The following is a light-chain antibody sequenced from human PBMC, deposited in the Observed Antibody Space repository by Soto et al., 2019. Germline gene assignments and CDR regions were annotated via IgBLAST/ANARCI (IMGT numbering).Light chain of an antibody. V-gene: IGLV1-40*01. CDR2: DNT. Sequence: QSVLTQPPSVSGAPGQRVTISCTGSRSNIGAGYDVHWYQQLPGTAPKLLIYDNTNRPSGVPDRFSGSKSGTSASLAITGLQAEDEADYYCQSYDSNLSDSVFGGGTKVTVL. CDR1: RSNIGAGYD. J-gene: IGLJ2*01. CDR3: QSYDSNLSDSV.